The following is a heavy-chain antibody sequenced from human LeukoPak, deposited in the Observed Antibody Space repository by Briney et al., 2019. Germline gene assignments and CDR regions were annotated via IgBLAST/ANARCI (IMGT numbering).Heavy chain of an antibody. J-gene: IGHJ4*02. D-gene: IGHD2-2*01. CDR2: INHSGST. Sequence: SETLSLTCAVYGGSFSGYYWSWIRQPPGKGLEWIGEINHSGSTNYNPSLKSRVTISVDTSKNQFSLKLSSVTAADTAVYYCARGIVVVPAAFSWGQGTLVTVSS. CDR3: ARGIVVVPAAFS. V-gene: IGHV4-34*01. CDR1: GGSFSGYY.